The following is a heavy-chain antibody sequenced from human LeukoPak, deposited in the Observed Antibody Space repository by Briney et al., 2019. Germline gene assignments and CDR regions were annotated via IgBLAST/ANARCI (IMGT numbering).Heavy chain of an antibody. CDR3: AREEGSSSRLNWFDP. V-gene: IGHV1-3*01. CDR2: INAGNGNT. Sequence: ASVKVSCKASGYTFTSYAMHWVRQAPGQRLEWMGWINAGNGNTKYSQKFQGRVTITRDTSASTAYMELSGLRSEDTAVYYCAREEGSSSRLNWFDPWGQGTLVTVSS. J-gene: IGHJ5*02. CDR1: GYTFTSYA. D-gene: IGHD2-15*01.